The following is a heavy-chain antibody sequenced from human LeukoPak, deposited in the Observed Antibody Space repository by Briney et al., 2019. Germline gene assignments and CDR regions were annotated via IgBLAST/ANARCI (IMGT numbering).Heavy chain of an antibody. CDR2: IGGDGGST. Sequence: GGSLRLSCSASGFTFSTYVMHWVRQAPGKGLDYVSGIGGDGGSTYYADSVKGRFTISRDNSKNTLYLQMSSLRPEDAAIYYCVKGLTAIRSFWGQGTLVIVSS. CDR3: VKGLTAIRSF. V-gene: IGHV3-64D*06. CDR1: GFTFSTYV. J-gene: IGHJ4*02. D-gene: IGHD2-21*02.